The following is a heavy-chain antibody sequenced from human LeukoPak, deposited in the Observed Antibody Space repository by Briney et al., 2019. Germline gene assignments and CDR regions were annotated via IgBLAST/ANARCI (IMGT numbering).Heavy chain of an antibody. CDR3: ARIYSPTYWYFDL. Sequence: SETLSLTCAVYGGSLSGYYWSWLRQPPGKGLECIGEINHSGSTNYNPSLKSRVTISVDTSKNQFSLKLNSVTAADTAVYYCARIYSPTYWYFDLWGRGTLVTVSS. CDR1: GGSLSGYY. J-gene: IGHJ2*01. D-gene: IGHD5-18*01. CDR2: INHSGST. V-gene: IGHV4-34*01.